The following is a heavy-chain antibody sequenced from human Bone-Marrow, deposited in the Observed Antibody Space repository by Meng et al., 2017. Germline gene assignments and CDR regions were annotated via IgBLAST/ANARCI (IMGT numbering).Heavy chain of an antibody. CDR2: ISSTSNDI. CDR3: TRDRGGVTPDY. CDR1: GFSFNTYP. D-gene: IGHD2-21*02. J-gene: IGHJ4*02. V-gene: IGHV3-21*01. Sequence: GESLKISCAASGFSFNTYPMNWVRQAPGKGLQWVSSISSTSNDIYYADSVKGRFTISRDNAENSLYLQMNSLRVDDTAVYYCTRDRGGVTPDYWGQGALVTVSS.